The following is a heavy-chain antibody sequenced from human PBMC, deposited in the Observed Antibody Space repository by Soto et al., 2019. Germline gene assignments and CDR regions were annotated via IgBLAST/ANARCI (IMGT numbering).Heavy chain of an antibody. Sequence: ASVKVSCKASGYTFTSYDINWVRQATGQGLEWMGWMNPNSGNTGYAQKFQGRVTMTRNTSISTAYMELSSLRSEDTAVYYCARGYYCSSTSCYLRWHYYYYMDVWGKGTTVTVSS. J-gene: IGHJ6*03. D-gene: IGHD2-2*01. CDR3: ARGYYCSSTSCYLRWHYYYYMDV. V-gene: IGHV1-8*01. CDR1: GYTFTSYD. CDR2: MNPNSGNT.